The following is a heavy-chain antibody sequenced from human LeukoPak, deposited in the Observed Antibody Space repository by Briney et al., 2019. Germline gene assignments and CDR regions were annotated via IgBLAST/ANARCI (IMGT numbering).Heavy chain of an antibody. V-gene: IGHV3-30*04. CDR2: ISSDSKNE. Sequence: RRSLTLSCAASGFTFNTYPIHWVRQAPGKGLEWVAGISSDSKNEYYADSVKGRFTISRDNSKNTLYLQMNSLSPEDTAVYYCARGGSGWYFDNWGQGTLVTVSS. CDR1: GFTFNTYP. J-gene: IGHJ4*02. D-gene: IGHD6-19*01. CDR3: ARGGSGWYFDN.